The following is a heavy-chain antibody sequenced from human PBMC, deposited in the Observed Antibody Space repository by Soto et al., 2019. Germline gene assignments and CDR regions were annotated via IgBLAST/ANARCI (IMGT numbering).Heavy chain of an antibody. V-gene: IGHV3-30-3*01. J-gene: IGHJ4*02. CDR2: ISYDGSNK. CDR1: GFTFSSYA. D-gene: IGHD6-19*01. Sequence: PGGSLRLSCAASGFTFSSYAMHWVRQAPGKGLEWVAVISYDGSNKYYADSVKGRFTISRDNSKNTLYLQMNSLRAEDTAVYYCASEEGYSSGWYLGDYWGQGTLVTVSS. CDR3: ASEEGYSSGWYLGDY.